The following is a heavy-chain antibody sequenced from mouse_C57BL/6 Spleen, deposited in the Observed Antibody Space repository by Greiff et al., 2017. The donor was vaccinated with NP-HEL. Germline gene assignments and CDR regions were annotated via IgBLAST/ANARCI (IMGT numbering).Heavy chain of an antibody. Sequence: VQLQQPGAELVMPGASVKLSCKASGYTFTSYWMHWVKQRPGQGLEWIGEIDPSDSYTNYNQKFKGKSTLTVDKSSITAYMQLSSLTSEDSAVYYCARKFYYGSSYRYFDVWGTGTTVTVSS. J-gene: IGHJ1*03. CDR1: GYTFTSYW. V-gene: IGHV1-69*01. D-gene: IGHD1-1*01. CDR2: IDPSDSYT. CDR3: ARKFYYGSSYRYFDV.